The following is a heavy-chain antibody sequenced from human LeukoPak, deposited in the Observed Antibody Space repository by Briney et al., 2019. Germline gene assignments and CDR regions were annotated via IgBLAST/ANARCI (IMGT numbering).Heavy chain of an antibody. Sequence: SQTLSLTCAISGDSVSSDSAAWNWIRQSPSRGLEWLGRTFYRSKWYNDYALSVKSRITINADTAKNQFSLQLNSVTPEDTAVHYCARDSSGWYMMFDPWGQGTLVTVSS. CDR1: GDSVSSDSAA. J-gene: IGHJ5*02. CDR2: TFYRSKWYN. CDR3: ARDSSGWYMMFDP. V-gene: IGHV6-1*01. D-gene: IGHD6-19*01.